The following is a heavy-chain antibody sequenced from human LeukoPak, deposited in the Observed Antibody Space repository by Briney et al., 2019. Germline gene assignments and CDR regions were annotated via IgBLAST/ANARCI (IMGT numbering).Heavy chain of an antibody. CDR2: IPDSGSA. V-gene: IGHV4-39*07. Sequence: PSETLSLTCTVSGGSISSSSYYWGWIRQPPGKGLEWIGSIPDSGSAYYNPSLKSRVVISVDPSKKQFSLKVTSVTAADTAMYYCARDFSRSPATGRTGRWYFDLWGRGTLLTVPS. J-gene: IGHJ2*01. CDR3: ARDFSRSPATGRTGRWYFDL. CDR1: GGSISSSSYY. D-gene: IGHD6-13*01.